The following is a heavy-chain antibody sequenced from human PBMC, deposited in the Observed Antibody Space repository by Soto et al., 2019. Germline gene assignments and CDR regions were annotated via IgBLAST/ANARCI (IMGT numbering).Heavy chain of an antibody. CDR3: ARDLVDVALGWSWQNYYGLDV. J-gene: IGHJ6*02. D-gene: IGHD1-26*01. V-gene: IGHV3-7*01. Sequence: DSVKGRFTISRDNAKNSLYLQMNSLRVEDTAVYYCARDLVDVALGWSWQNYYGLDVWGQGTTVTVSS.